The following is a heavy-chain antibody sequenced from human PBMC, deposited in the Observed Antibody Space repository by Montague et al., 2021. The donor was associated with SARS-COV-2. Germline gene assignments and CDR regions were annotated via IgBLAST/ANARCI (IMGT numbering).Heavy chain of an antibody. D-gene: IGHD3-16*01. J-gene: IGHJ4*02. V-gene: IGHV2-5*01. CDR3: AHKKRGWPIEFGY. CDR1: GFSLSTSGVG. CDR2: IYWNDDK. Sequence: PALVKPTQTLTLTCSFSGFSLSTSGVGVGWIRQPPGKALECLALIYWNDDKRYSPSLKNRLTVSKDTSRNQVVLTVTNMDPVDTATYYCAHKKRGWPIEFGYWGQGILVTVSS.